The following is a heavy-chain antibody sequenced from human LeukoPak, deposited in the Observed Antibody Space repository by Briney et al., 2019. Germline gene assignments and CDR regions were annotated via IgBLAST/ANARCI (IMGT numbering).Heavy chain of an antibody. CDR3: AREYSGSYREFDY. CDR2: IYTGGST. D-gene: IGHD1-26*01. CDR1: GGSISSYY. J-gene: IGHJ4*02. Sequence: SETLSLTCTVSGGSISSYYWSWIRQPAGKGLEWIGRIYTGGSTNYNASLKSRVSMSVDTSKNQFSLKLSSVTAADTAVFYCAREYSGSYREFDYWGQGTLVTVSS. V-gene: IGHV4-4*07.